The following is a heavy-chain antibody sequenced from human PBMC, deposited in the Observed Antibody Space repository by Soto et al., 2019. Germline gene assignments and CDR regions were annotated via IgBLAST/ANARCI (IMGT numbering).Heavy chain of an antibody. CDR1: GYAFTSYA. CDR3: ARLFVGALYGMDV. V-gene: IGHV1-18*01. J-gene: IGHJ6*02. Sequence: ASVKVSCKASGYAFTSYAVSWVRQAPGQGLEWMGWISAYNGNTNYSQKFQGRVTITRDTSASTAYMELSSLRSEDTAVYYCARLFVGALYGMDVWGQGTTVTVSS. CDR2: ISAYNGNT. D-gene: IGHD3-16*01.